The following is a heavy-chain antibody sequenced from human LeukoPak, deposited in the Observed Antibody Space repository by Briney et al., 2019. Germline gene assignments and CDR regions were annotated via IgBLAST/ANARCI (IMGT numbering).Heavy chain of an antibody. V-gene: IGHV1-46*01. Sequence: GPSVKVSCKSSGYTFTSYYMYWVRQAPGQGLEWMGIINPSGGSTSYAQKFQGRVTMTRDTSTSTVYMELSSLRSEDTAVYYCARDSGMVRGTVDYWGQGTLVTVSS. CDR1: GYTFTSYY. J-gene: IGHJ4*02. CDR3: ARDSGMVRGTVDY. CDR2: INPSGGST. D-gene: IGHD3-10*01.